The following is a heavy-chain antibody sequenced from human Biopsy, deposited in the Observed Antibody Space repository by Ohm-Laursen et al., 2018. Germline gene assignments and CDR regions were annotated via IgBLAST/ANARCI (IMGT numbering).Heavy chain of an antibody. CDR2: ISASDDSK. J-gene: IGHJ5*02. V-gene: IGHV3-23*01. D-gene: IGHD2-8*01. CDR3: ATGPVQMVYANLRGEFAS. Sequence: GSLRLSCSAPGSTFTNYAMSWVRQAPGKGLEWVSSISASDDSKYYGDSVKGRFTISRDSSTNTLYLQMNGLRADDTAVYYCATGPVQMVYANLRGEFASWGQGALVTVSS. CDR1: GSTFTNYA.